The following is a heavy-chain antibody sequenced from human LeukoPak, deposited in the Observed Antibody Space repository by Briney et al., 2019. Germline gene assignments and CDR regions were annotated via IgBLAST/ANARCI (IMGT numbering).Heavy chain of an antibody. CDR3: ARVGTQQLVKAQYFQH. CDR1: GGSISGGGDY. Sequence: PSETLSLTCTVSGGSISGGGDYWTWIRQHPGKGLEWIGYIYDSGGTYYNPSLKSRVTISLDTSKNQFSLKLSSVTAADTAVYYCARVGTQQLVKAQYFQHWGQGTLVTVSS. CDR2: IYDSGGT. D-gene: IGHD6-13*01. J-gene: IGHJ1*01. V-gene: IGHV4-31*03.